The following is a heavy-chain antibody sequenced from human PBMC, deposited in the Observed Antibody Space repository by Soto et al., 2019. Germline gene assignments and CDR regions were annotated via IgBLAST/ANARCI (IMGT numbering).Heavy chain of an antibody. J-gene: IGHJ4*02. Sequence: QVQLVESGGGVVQPGRSLRLSCAASGLTFSSYGMHWVRQVPGKGLEWVALISNDGSNKYYADSVKGRFTISRDNSKRTLYLQMNSMRAEDAAVYYCAKDRGLYYQDTTGYQDYWGQGTLVTVSS. CDR1: GLTFSSYG. D-gene: IGHD3-22*01. CDR3: AKDRGLYYQDTTGYQDY. CDR2: ISNDGSNK. V-gene: IGHV3-30*18.